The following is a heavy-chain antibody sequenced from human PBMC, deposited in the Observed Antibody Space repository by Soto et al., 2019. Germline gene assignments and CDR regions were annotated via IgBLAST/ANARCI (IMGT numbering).Heavy chain of an antibody. CDR3: ARGLVPAAISS. Sequence: QVQLQESGPGLVRPSQTLSLTCTVSGGSINSGGYYWTWIRQHPGKGLEWIGYIYYSGSTYYNPPLTSRLTISVGTSKNQFSLKLNSVTAADTAMYYCARGLVPAAISSWGQGTLVTVSS. CDR2: IYYSGST. CDR1: GGSINSGGYY. D-gene: IGHD2-2*01. J-gene: IGHJ5*02. V-gene: IGHV4-31*03.